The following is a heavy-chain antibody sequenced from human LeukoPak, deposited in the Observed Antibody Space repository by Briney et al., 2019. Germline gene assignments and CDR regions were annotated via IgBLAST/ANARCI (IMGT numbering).Heavy chain of an antibody. D-gene: IGHD2-8*01. CDR1: GFTFSTYE. V-gene: IGHV3-48*03. CDR3: TRVGQSYSTSGQALDH. J-gene: IGHJ4*02. Sequence: PGGSLRLSCAASGFTFSTYEINWVRQAPGKGLEWISYISGSADTAYHADSVKGRFTMSRDNARNSLFLQMNSLGAGDTAVYYCTRVGQSYSTSGQALDHWGQGTLVTVSS. CDR2: ISGSADTA.